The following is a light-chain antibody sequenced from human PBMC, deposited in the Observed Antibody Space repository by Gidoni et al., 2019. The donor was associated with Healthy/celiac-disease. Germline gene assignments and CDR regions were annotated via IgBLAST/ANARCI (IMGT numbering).Light chain of an antibody. CDR3: QQYYSTPT. J-gene: IGKJ1*01. CDR2: WAS. Sequence: DIVMTQSPDSLAVSLGERATINCKSRQSVLYSSNNTNYLAWYQQKPGQPPKLLIYWASTRESGVPDRFSGSGSGTDFTLTISSLQAEDVAVYYCQQYYSTPTFGQGTKVEIK. CDR1: QSVLYSSNNTNY. V-gene: IGKV4-1*01.